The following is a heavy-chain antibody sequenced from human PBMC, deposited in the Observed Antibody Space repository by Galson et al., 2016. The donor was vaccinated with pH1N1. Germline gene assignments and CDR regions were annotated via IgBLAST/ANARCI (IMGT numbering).Heavy chain of an antibody. CDR2: ISYTGGT. CDR3: ARHPWDYGDDIGGEYDS. J-gene: IGHJ4*02. CDR1: GDSISSYY. Sequence: ETLSLTCTVSGDSISSYYWNWIRRPPGKGLEWIGYISYTGGTKYNPSLKSRITMSRDTSKNQFSLTLSSVTAADTAVYYCARHPWDYGDDIGGEYDSWGQGTLVTVSS. D-gene: IGHD3-16*01. V-gene: IGHV4-59*08.